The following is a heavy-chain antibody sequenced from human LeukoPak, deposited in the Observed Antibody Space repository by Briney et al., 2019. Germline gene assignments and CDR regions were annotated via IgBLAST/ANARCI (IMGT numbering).Heavy chain of an antibody. CDR2: IGASGADT. Sequence: GGSLRLSCEASGFTFGCYAMTWVRQAPGKGLDWVSVIGASGADTYYADSVKGRFTISRDNAKNTLYLHMSSLRAEDTAVYFCARRPRDSSGYYLGAFHGWGQGTTVTVSS. CDR3: ARRPRDSSGYYLGAFHG. J-gene: IGHJ3*01. CDR1: GFTFGCYA. V-gene: IGHV3-23*01. D-gene: IGHD3-22*01.